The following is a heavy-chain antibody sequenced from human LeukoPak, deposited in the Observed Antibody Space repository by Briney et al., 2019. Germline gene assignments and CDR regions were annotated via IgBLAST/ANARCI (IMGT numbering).Heavy chain of an antibody. CDR1: GGSISSGGSY. J-gene: IGHJ4*02. V-gene: IGHV4-61*02. Sequence: SQTLSLTCTVSGGSISSGGSYWSWIRPPPGKGLEWIGRIYNSGTTNYSPSLQGRLTISVDTSQNQISLNLNAVAATDAALYSCASDLGYWGQGTLVTVSS. CDR2: IYNSGTT. CDR3: ASDLGY.